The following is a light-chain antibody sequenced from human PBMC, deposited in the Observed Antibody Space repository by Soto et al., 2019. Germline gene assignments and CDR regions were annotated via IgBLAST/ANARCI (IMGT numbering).Light chain of an antibody. Sequence: DSHITQNPSTLSASFRDRVTITCRASQSISTWSACYLQKPGKVPKFLIYNAASLESWGPSRLSGSGPGTQFTLTISCLQPDDFATNYRQPYNRYSRTYGQGTNLDIK. J-gene: IGKJ1*01. CDR1: QSISTW. CDR3: QPYNRYSRT. CDR2: NAA. V-gene: IGKV1-5*03.